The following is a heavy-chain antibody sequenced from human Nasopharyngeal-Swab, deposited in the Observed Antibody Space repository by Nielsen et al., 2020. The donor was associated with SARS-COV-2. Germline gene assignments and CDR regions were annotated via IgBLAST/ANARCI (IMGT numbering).Heavy chain of an antibody. CDR3: ARVPGGAYCSSTSCYFWYFDL. V-gene: IGHV4-61*02. Sequence: SDTLSPTCTVSGGSISSNNYYWSWIRQPAGKGLEWIGRIYTSGSTNYNPSLKSRVTISADTSKNQFSLKLSSVTAADTAVYYCARVPGGAYCSSTSCYFWYFDLWGRGTLVTVSS. D-gene: IGHD2-2*01. CDR1: GGSISSNNYY. CDR2: IYTSGST. J-gene: IGHJ2*01.